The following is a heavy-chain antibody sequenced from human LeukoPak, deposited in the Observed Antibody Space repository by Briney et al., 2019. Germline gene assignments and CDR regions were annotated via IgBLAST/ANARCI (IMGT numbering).Heavy chain of an antibody. J-gene: IGHJ3*02. D-gene: IGHD3-22*01. CDR1: GGSISSYY. V-gene: IGHV4-59*08. CDR3: ASYSTYYYDSSGLGAFDI. Sequence: SETLSLTCTVSGGSISSYYWSWIRQPPGKGLEWIGYIYYSGSTNYNPSLKSRVTISVDTPKNQFSLKLSSVTAADTAVYYCASYSTYYYDSSGLGAFDIWGQGTMVTVSS. CDR2: IYYSGST.